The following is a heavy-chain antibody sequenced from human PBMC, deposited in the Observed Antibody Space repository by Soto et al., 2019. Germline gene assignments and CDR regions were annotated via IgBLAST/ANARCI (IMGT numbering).Heavy chain of an antibody. Sequence: SQTLSLTCAISGDSVSSNSAAWNWIRQSPSRGLEWLGRTYYRSKWYNDYAVSVKSRITINPDTSKNQFSLQLNSVTPEDTAVYYCARENSSSSSPPPNWFDPWGQGTLVTVSS. CDR1: GDSVSSNSAA. CDR3: ARENSSSSSPPPNWFDP. V-gene: IGHV6-1*01. CDR2: TYYRSKWYN. D-gene: IGHD6-13*01. J-gene: IGHJ5*02.